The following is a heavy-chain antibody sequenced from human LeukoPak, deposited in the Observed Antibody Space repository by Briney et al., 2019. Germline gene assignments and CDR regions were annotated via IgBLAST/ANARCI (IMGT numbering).Heavy chain of an antibody. CDR3: AKDKGYSYGPSDV. J-gene: IGHJ6*02. D-gene: IGHD5-18*01. CDR1: GFTFSNYA. CDR2: TNVSGGST. V-gene: IGHV3-23*01. Sequence: GGSLRLSCAASGFTFSNYAMSWVRQAPGKGLEWVSGTNVSGGSTFYADSVRGRFTISRDNSKNTLYLQMNSLRAEDTAVYYCAKDKGYSYGPSDVWGQGTTVTVSS.